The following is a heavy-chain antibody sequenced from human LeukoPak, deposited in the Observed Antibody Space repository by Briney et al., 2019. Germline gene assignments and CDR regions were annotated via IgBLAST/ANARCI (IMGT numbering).Heavy chain of an antibody. CDR1: GGSFSGYY. D-gene: IGHD3-22*01. CDR2: INHSGST. V-gene: IGHV4-34*01. CDR3: VTYYFDSSGPKKNY. Sequence: SETLSLTCAVYGGSFSGYYWSWIRKPPGKGLEWIGEINHSGSTNYNPSLKSRVTISVDTSKKQFSLKLSSVTAADTAVYYCVTYYFDSSGPKKNYWGQGTLVTVSS. J-gene: IGHJ4*02.